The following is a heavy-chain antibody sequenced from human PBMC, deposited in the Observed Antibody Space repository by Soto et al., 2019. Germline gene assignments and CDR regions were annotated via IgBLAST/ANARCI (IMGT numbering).Heavy chain of an antibody. V-gene: IGHV4-61*01. D-gene: IGHD3-3*01. J-gene: IGHJ1*01. CDR1: GGSVSSGRYY. CDR3: ARVLARTLSGVNQRYFQH. CDR2: IYYSGNT. Sequence: QVQLQESGPGLVKPSETLSLTCTVSGGSVSSGRYYWGWIRQSPGKGLEWIGHIYYSGNTHYNPSLKSRVNISVDTSKNQVSLKLRSMTAADTAVYYCARVLARTLSGVNQRYFQHWGQGSLVTVSS.